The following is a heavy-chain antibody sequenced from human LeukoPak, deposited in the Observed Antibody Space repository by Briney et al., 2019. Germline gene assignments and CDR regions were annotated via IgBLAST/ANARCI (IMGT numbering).Heavy chain of an antibody. CDR3: ARGAVTAPDY. Sequence: GGSLRLSCAASGFSVSNTYMSWVRQAPGKGLEWVSIIYSGGNTYYADSVKGRFTISRDNSKNTLYLQMNRLRPEDTAVYYCARGAVTAPDYWGQGTLVSVSS. CDR2: IYSGGNT. V-gene: IGHV3-53*01. CDR1: GFSVSNTY. D-gene: IGHD2-21*02. J-gene: IGHJ4*02.